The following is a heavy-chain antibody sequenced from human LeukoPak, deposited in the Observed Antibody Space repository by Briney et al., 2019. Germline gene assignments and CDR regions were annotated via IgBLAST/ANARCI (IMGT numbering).Heavy chain of an antibody. CDR2: IYPGDSDT. CDR1: GYSFTSYW. Sequence: GESLKISCKGSGYSFTSYWIGWVRQMPGKGLEWMGIIYPGDSDTRYSPSFQGQVTISADKSISTAYLQWSSLKASDTAMYYCARPSPYYDILTGYPDDHLLFDYWDQGTLVTVSS. V-gene: IGHV5-51*01. J-gene: IGHJ4*02. D-gene: IGHD3-9*01. CDR3: ARPSPYYDILTGYPDDHLLFDY.